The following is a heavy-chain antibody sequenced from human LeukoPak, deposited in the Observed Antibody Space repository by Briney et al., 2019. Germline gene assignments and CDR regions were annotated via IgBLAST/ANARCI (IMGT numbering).Heavy chain of an antibody. D-gene: IGHD3-22*01. CDR1: GYTFTGYY. CDR2: INPNSGGI. J-gene: IGHJ5*02. CDR3: ARESITMIVVVNEFDP. V-gene: IGHV1-2*02. Sequence: ASVKVSCKASGYTFTGYYMHWVRQASGQGLEWMGWINPNSGGINYAQKFQGRVTMTRDTSISTAYMELSRLRSDDTAVYYRARESITMIVVVNEFDPWGQGTLVTVSS.